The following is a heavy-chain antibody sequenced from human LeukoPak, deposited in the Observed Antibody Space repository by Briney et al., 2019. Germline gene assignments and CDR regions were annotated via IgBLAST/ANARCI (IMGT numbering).Heavy chain of an antibody. V-gene: IGHV3-23*01. Sequence: GGSLRLSCAASGFTFSGYAMNWVRQAPGKGLEWVSAISGSGGSTYYADSVKGRFTISRDNSKNTLYLQMNSLRAEDTAVYYCAKDQRGGVLRSYWGQGTLVTVSS. CDR1: GFTFSGYA. J-gene: IGHJ4*02. CDR2: ISGSGGST. CDR3: AKDQRGGVLRSY. D-gene: IGHD4/OR15-4a*01.